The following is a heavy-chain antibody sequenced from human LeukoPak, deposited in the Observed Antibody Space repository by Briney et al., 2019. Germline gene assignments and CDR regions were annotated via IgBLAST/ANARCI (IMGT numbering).Heavy chain of an antibody. V-gene: IGHV1-8*03. CDR1: GYTFANYE. CDR2: VNPNSGNT. J-gene: IGHJ4*02. CDR3: ARGTSYYASGSYPDFDY. Sequence: GASVKVSCKASGYTFANYEIHLVRQATGQGLEWMAWVNPNSGNTNYAQKFQGRVTVTRNTFISTAYMELGSLGFEDTAVYYCARGTSYYASGSYPDFDYWGQGTLVTVSS. D-gene: IGHD3-10*01.